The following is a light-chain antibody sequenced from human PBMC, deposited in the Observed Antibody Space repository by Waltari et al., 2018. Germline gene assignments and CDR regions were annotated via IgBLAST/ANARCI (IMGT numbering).Light chain of an antibody. CDR3: QHRYT. CDR2: GAS. V-gene: IGKV3-20*01. J-gene: IGKJ2*01. CDR1: QSLSSSY. Sequence: EIVLTQSPGTLSLSPGERATLSCRASQSLSSSYLAWYQQKPGQAPRLLMYGASSRATGSPDRFSGSGSGTDFTLTISRLEPEDIAVYYCQHRYTFGQGTKLEIK.